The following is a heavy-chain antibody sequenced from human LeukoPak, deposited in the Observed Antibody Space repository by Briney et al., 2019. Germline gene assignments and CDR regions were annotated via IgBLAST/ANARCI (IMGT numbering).Heavy chain of an antibody. J-gene: IGHJ3*02. CDR3: ARSKWGYSGYDFAFDI. D-gene: IGHD5-12*01. Sequence: SETLSLTCTVSGGSISSYYWSWIRQPPGKGLGWIGSIYYSGSTYYNPSLKSRVTISVDTSKNQFSLKLSSVTAADTAVYYCARSKWGYSGYDFAFDIWGQGTMVTVSS. V-gene: IGHV4-59*12. CDR1: GGSISSYY. CDR2: IYYSGST.